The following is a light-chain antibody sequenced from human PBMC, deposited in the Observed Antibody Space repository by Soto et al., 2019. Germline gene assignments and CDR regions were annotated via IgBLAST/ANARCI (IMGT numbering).Light chain of an antibody. Sequence: QSVLAQPPSASGTPGQRITISCSGSSSNIGDNPVNWYQQLPGAAPKLLIYINDQRPSGVPDRFSGSKSGTSASLAISGLQPEDEADYYCAAWDDGLNARFGTGTKVTVL. CDR1: SSNIGDNP. V-gene: IGLV1-44*01. J-gene: IGLJ1*01. CDR2: IND. CDR3: AAWDDGLNAR.